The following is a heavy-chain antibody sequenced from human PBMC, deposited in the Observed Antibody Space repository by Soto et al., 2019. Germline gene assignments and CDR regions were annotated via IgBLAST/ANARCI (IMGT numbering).Heavy chain of an antibody. V-gene: IGHV4-31*03. CDR2: IYYSGST. CDR3: ARQYRQYYDSSGHFDV. J-gene: IGHJ4*02. Sequence: SETLSLTCTVSGGSVSSGSYYWSWIRQHPGKGLEWIGYIYYSGSTYYNPSLKSRVTISVDTSKNQFSLKLRSVTAADTAVYYCARQYRQYYDSSGHFDVCGQGSRVTVSS. CDR1: GGSVSSGSYY. D-gene: IGHD3-22*01.